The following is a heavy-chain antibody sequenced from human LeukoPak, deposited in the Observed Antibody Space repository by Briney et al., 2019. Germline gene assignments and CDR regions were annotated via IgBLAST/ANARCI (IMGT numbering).Heavy chain of an antibody. D-gene: IGHD2-8*01. J-gene: IGHJ5*02. CDR3: ARKWPSRDWFDP. CDR1: GYTSGYVFTTYP. V-gene: IGHV1-46*01. Sequence: ASVKVSCKASGYTSGYVFTTYPIHWVRQAPGQGLEWMGVINPRGDATTYAQKFQGRVTMTSDSSTTTVYMELSSLKSEDTGLYYCARKWPSRDWFDPWGQGTLVTVSS. CDR2: INPRGDAT.